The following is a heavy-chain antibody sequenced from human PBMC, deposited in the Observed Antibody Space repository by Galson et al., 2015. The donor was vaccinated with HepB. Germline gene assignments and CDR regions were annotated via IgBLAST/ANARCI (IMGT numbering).Heavy chain of an antibody. V-gene: IGHV3-33*08. CDR1: GFTFSSYG. Sequence: SLRLSCAASGFTFSSYGMHWVRRAPGKGLEWVAVIWYDGSNKYYADSVKGRFTISRDNSKNTLYLQMNSLRAEDTAVYYCARGFRGGYYGSGSYFDYWGQGTLVTVSS. CDR2: IWYDGSNK. CDR3: ARGFRGGYYGSGSYFDY. D-gene: IGHD3-10*01. J-gene: IGHJ4*02.